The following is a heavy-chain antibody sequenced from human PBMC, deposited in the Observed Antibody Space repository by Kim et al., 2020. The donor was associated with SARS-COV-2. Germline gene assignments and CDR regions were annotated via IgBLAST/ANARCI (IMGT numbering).Heavy chain of an antibody. CDR3: IRGWDVPFDY. CDR1: AFTFNNYW. CDR2: INGDGSST. Sequence: GGSLRLSCVASAFTFNNYWMHWVRQVPGKGLVWVSRINGDGSSTNYADSVKGRFTISRDNAKNTLYLQMNRLRAEDTAVYYCIRGWDVPFDYWGQGTLVTVSS. V-gene: IGHV3-74*01. D-gene: IGHD1-26*01. J-gene: IGHJ4*02.